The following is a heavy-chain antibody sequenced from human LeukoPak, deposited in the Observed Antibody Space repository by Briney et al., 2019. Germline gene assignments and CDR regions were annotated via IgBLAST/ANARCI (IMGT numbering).Heavy chain of an antibody. CDR2: IYHSGST. J-gene: IGHJ5*02. CDR1: GYSISSGYY. CDR3: ARFIVVVVAATFAWFDP. D-gene: IGHD2-15*01. Sequence: SETLSLTCAVSGYSISSGYYWGWIRPPPGKGLEWIGSIYHSGSTYYNPSLKSRVTISVDTSKNQFSQKLSSVTAADTAVYYCARFIVVVVAATFAWFDPWGQGTLVTVSS. V-gene: IGHV4-38-2*01.